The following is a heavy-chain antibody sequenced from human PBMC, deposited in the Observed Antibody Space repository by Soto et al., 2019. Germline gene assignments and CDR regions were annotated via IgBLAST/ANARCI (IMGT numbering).Heavy chain of an antibody. CDR2: FTSGGSR. CDR3: ARTDKYNSQSSGWANRFDY. V-gene: IGHV3-23*01. Sequence: EVQLLESGGDLVQPGGSLRLPWAPTGLKFSNCALQWVGQLPGTGPEWASTFTSGGSRYFGATGKGRFPISRDNSKNTLYLQMNSLRAEDTAVYYCARTDKYNSQSSGWANRFDYWGQGTLVTVSS. D-gene: IGHD6-19*01. CDR1: GLKFSNCA. J-gene: IGHJ4*02.